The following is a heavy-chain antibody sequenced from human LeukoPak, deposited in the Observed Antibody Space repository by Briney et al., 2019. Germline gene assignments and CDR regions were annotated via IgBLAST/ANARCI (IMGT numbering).Heavy chain of an antibody. D-gene: IGHD3-3*01. Sequence: GGSLRLSCAASGFTFSSYWMSWVRQAPGKGLEWVANIKQDGSEKYYVDSVKGRFTISRDSSKNTLYLQMNTLRAEDTAVYYCARGADITIFGVVVFDYWGQGILVTVSS. CDR1: GFTFSSYW. CDR3: ARGADITIFGVVVFDY. V-gene: IGHV3-7*03. CDR2: IKQDGSEK. J-gene: IGHJ4*02.